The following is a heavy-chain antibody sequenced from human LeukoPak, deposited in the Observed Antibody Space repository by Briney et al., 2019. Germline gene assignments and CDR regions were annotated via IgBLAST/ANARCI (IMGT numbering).Heavy chain of an antibody. CDR3: AKGSQYYYDSSGYYFDY. Sequence: PGGSLRLSCAASGFTFSSNGMHWVRQAPGKGLEWVAVISYDGSNKYYADSVKGRFTISRDNSKNTLYLQMNSLRAEDTAVYYCAKGSQYYYDSSGYYFDYWGQRTLVTVSS. V-gene: IGHV3-30*18. CDR1: GFTFSSNG. D-gene: IGHD3-22*01. CDR2: ISYDGSNK. J-gene: IGHJ4*02.